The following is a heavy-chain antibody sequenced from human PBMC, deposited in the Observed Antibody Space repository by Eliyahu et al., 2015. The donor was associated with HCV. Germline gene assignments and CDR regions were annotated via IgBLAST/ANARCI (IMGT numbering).Heavy chain of an antibody. V-gene: IGHV4-34*01. D-gene: IGHD1-1*01. Sequence: QVQLQQWGAGLLKPSETLSLTCAVDGGSFSGYYWTWIRQPPGKGLEWVGGIHSSGDTTYNPSLKSRVTISVDTSKNHFSLKLTSVTAADTAVYYCARPGGVVGDKGYRPLHYFDYWGQGILVTVSS. CDR1: GGSFSGYY. CDR2: IHSSGDT. CDR3: ARPGGVVGDKGYRPLHYFDY. J-gene: IGHJ4*02.